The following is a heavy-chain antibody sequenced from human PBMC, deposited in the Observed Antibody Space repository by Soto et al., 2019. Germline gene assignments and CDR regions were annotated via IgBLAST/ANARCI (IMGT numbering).Heavy chain of an antibody. CDR1: GGSISSYY. CDR2: IYYSGST. D-gene: IGHD1-1*01. CDR3: ARRYGYSFDY. J-gene: IGHJ4*02. Sequence: QVQLQESGPGLVKPSETLSLTCTVSGGSISSYYWSWIRQPPGKGLEWIGYIYYSGSTNYNPSLKSRVTISVDTSKNPFSLNLSSMPAADTAVYYCARRYGYSFDYWGQGTLVTVSS. V-gene: IGHV4-59*08.